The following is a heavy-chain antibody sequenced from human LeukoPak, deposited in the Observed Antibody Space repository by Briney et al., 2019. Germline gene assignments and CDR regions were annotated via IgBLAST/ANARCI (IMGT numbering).Heavy chain of an antibody. CDR3: AREQQQLVYLDY. Sequence: PGGSLRLSCAASGFTFSSYAMHWVRQAPGKGLEWVAVISYDGSNKYYADSVKGRFTISRDNSKNTLYLQMNSLRAEDTAVYYCAREQQQLVYLDYWGQGTVVTVSS. J-gene: IGHJ4*02. D-gene: IGHD6-13*01. V-gene: IGHV3-30-3*01. CDR2: ISYDGSNK. CDR1: GFTFSSYA.